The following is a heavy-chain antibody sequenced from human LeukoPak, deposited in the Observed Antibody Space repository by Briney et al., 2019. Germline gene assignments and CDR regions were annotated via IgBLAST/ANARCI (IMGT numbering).Heavy chain of an antibody. V-gene: IGHV1-2*02. CDR1: GYTFTGYY. CDR2: INPNTGDT. D-gene: IGHD3-22*01. CDR3: ARGYYDSSAYYSAGY. Sequence: GASVKVSCKASGYTFTGYYIHWVRQAPGQGLEWMGWINPNTGDTNYAQKFQGRVTMTRDTSISTAYMELTRLRSDDTAVYYCARGYYDSSAYYSAGYWGQGTLVTVSS. J-gene: IGHJ4*02.